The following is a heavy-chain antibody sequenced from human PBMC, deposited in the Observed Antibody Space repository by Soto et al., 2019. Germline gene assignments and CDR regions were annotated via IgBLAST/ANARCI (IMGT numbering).Heavy chain of an antibody. D-gene: IGHD4-4*01. CDR2: SSASGADT. Sequence: PGGSLRLSCAASGFTFTTYAMTWVRQAPGRGLEWVSGSSASGADTYYADSVKGRFTVSRDNSKNTLYLQMNSLRAEDTAVYYCAKETVTSRRGYYFDYWGQGTLVTVSS. V-gene: IGHV3-23*01. J-gene: IGHJ4*02. CDR3: AKETVTSRRGYYFDY. CDR1: GFTFTTYA.